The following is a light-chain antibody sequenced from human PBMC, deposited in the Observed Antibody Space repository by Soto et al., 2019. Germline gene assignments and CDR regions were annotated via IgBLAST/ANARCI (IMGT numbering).Light chain of an antibody. CDR2: GES. CDR3: QKYNNWPRT. CDR1: QSVSSN. V-gene: IGKV3-15*01. J-gene: IGKJ1*01. Sequence: ELVMTQSPATLSVSAGERATLSCRASQSVSSNLAWYQQNPGKAPRLLIYGESTSATGIPDRFSGSGSGTELTLTISRLQSEDFAVYYCQKYNNWPRTCGQGTKVDIK.